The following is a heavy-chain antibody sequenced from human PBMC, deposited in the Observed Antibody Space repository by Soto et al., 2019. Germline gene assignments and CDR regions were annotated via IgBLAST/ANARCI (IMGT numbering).Heavy chain of an antibody. J-gene: IGHJ5*02. CDR1: GFAVSSNF. CDR3: ARATMIGLLSS. Sequence: EVQLVESGGGLVQPGGSLRLSCAASGFAVSSNFMSWVRQAPGKGLEWVSVFYSGGSTYYADSVKGRFTISRDNSENTLYLQMNSLRAEDTAIYYCARATMIGLLSSWGQGTLVTVSS. V-gene: IGHV3-66*01. CDR2: FYSGGST. D-gene: IGHD3-22*01.